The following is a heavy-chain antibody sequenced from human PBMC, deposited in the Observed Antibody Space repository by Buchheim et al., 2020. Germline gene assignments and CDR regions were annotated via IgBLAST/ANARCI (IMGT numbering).Heavy chain of an antibody. V-gene: IGHV3-23*01. CDR1: GFTFSSYA. D-gene: IGHD2-2*01. J-gene: IGHJ6*02. CDR3: ARPRGYCSSTSCRYYYGMDV. Sequence: EVQLLESGGGLVQPGGSLRLSCAASGFTFSSYAMSWVRQAPGKGLEWVSAISGSGGSTYYADSVKGRFTISRDNAKNTLYLQMNSLRAEDTAVYYCARPRGYCSSTSCRYYYGMDVWGQGTT. CDR2: ISGSGGST.